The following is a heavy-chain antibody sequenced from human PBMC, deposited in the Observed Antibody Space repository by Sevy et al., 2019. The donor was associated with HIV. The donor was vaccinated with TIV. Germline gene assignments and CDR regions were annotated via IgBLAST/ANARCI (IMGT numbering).Heavy chain of an antibody. CDR2: ISGVGRST. Sequence: GGSLRLSCAASGFTFSSYAMSWVRQAPGKGLEWVSAISGVGRSTFYADSVKGRFTISRGNSKNMRDVQMNSLRAQDTAIYYCAKDYEYYDSSCHYYEGPFAFDTWGQGTMVTVSS. V-gene: IGHV3-23*01. D-gene: IGHD3-22*01. CDR3: AKDYEYYDSSCHYYEGPFAFDT. J-gene: IGHJ3*02. CDR1: GFTFSSYA.